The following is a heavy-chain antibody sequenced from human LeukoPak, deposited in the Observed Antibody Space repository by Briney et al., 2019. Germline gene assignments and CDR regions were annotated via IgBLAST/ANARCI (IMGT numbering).Heavy chain of an antibody. V-gene: IGHV3-23*01. D-gene: IGHD2-15*01. Sequence: GGSLRLSCAASGLTFSSYVMSWARQAPGKGLEWVAAISANGGRTYYTESVKGHFTISRDNSKNPLYLQMNSLRANDTAVYYCAKGPERRGFCTGSSCYSDCWGQGTLVTVSS. CDR1: GLTFSSYV. CDR3: AKGPERRGFCTGSSCYSDC. J-gene: IGHJ4*02. CDR2: ISANGGRT.